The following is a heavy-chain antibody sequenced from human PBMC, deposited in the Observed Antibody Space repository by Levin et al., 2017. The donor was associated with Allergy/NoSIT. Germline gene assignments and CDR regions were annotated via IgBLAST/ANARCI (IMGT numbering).Heavy chain of an antibody. CDR1: GFTFSDYN. CDR2: ISTSSTYI. Sequence: GGSLRLSCAASGFTFSDYNMNWVRQAPGKGLEWVSSISTSSTYIYYADSVKGRFTISRDNAKNSLYLQMNSLRAEDTAVYHCARDLAVVTPVNWGQGTLVTVSS. CDR3: ARDLAVVTPVN. D-gene: IGHD4-23*01. J-gene: IGHJ4*02. V-gene: IGHV3-21*01.